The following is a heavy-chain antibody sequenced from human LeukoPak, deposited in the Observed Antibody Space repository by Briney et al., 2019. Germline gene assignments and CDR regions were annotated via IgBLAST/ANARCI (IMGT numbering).Heavy chain of an antibody. Sequence: PSETLSLTCAVYGGSFSSGSYYWSWIRQPPGKGLEWIGYIYYSGSTNYNPSLKSRVTISVDTSKNQFSLKLSSVTAADTAVYYCARDHVDTDDAFDIWGQGTMVTVSS. J-gene: IGHJ3*02. CDR1: GGSFSSGSYY. CDR3: ARDHVDTDDAFDI. CDR2: IYYSGST. V-gene: IGHV4-61*01. D-gene: IGHD5-18*01.